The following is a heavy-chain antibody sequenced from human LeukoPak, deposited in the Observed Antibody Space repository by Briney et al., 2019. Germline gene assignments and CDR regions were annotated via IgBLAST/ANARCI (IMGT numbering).Heavy chain of an antibody. CDR2: IYYSGST. CDR3: ARHCGGDCSSSFYFDH. J-gene: IGHJ4*02. D-gene: IGHD2-21*02. V-gene: IGHV4-59*08. CDR1: GGSISSYY. Sequence: LSETLSLTCTVSGGSISSYYWSWLRQPPGEGLEWIGYIYYSGSTKYNPSLESRVTMSVDTSKSQFSLRLTSVTAADTAVYYCARHCGGDCSSSFYFDHSGQGTLVTVSS.